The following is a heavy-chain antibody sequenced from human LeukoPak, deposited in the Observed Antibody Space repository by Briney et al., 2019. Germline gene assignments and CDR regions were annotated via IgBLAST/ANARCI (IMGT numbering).Heavy chain of an antibody. CDR1: GFTFSSYE. J-gene: IGHJ3*02. V-gene: IGHV3-48*03. CDR3: LVENFNRDGSRWGAFDI. CDR2: ISSSGSTI. D-gene: IGHD5-24*01. Sequence: PGGSLRLSCAASGFTFSSYEMNWVRQAPGKGLEWVSYISSSGSTIYYADSVKGRFTISRDNAKNSLYLQMNSLRAEDTAVYHCLVENFNRDGSRWGAFDIWGQGTMVTVSS.